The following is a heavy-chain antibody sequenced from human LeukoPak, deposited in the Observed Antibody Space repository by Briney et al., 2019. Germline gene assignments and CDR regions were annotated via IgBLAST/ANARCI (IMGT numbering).Heavy chain of an antibody. CDR3: ARDRYIYGSEDRFDY. Sequence: SETLSLTCTVSGGSISSSSYYWGWIRQPPGKGLEWIASIYYSGSTYYNPSLKSRVTISVDMSKNQFSLRLSSVTAADTAVYYCARDRYIYGSEDRFDYWGQGTLVTVSS. D-gene: IGHD5-18*01. V-gene: IGHV4-39*07. CDR2: IYYSGST. CDR1: GGSISSSSYY. J-gene: IGHJ4*02.